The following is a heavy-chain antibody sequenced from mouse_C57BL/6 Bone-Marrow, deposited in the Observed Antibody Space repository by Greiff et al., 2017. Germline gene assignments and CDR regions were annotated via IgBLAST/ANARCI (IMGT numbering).Heavy chain of an antibody. V-gene: IGHV1-81*01. CDR1: GYTFTSYG. Sequence: VQVVESGAELARPGASVKLSCKASGYTFTSYGISWVKQRTGQGLEWIGEIYPRSGNTYYNEKFQGKATLTADKSSSTAYMELRSLTSEDSAVYFCARKANWDWYGDVWGTGTTVTVSS. CDR3: ARKANWDWYGDV. D-gene: IGHD4-1*01. J-gene: IGHJ1*03. CDR2: IYPRSGNT.